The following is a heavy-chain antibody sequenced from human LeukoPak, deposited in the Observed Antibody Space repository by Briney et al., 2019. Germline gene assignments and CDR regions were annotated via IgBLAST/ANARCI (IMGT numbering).Heavy chain of an antibody. J-gene: IGHJ4*02. CDR3: AREPLSWGYGQRNYFDY. Sequence: GSSVKVSCKASGGTFSSYAISWVRQAPGQGLEWMGGIIPIFGTANYAQKFQGRVTITADKSRSTAYMELNSLRAEDTAVYYCAREPLSWGYGQRNYFDYWGQGTLVTVSS. CDR2: IIPIFGTA. CDR1: GGTFSSYA. V-gene: IGHV1-69*06. D-gene: IGHD5-18*01.